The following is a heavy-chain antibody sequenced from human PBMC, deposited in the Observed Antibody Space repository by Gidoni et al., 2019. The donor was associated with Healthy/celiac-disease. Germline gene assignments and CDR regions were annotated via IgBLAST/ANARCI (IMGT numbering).Heavy chain of an antibody. J-gene: IGHJ4*02. V-gene: IGHV3-9*01. Sequence: EVQLVESGGGLVQPGRSLRLSCSASGFTFDEYAMHWVRQAPGKGLEWVSGISWNSGSIGYADSVKGRFTISRDNAKNSLYLQMNSLRAEDTALYYCAKVEGPSYYYDSSGPFDYWGQGTLVTVSS. D-gene: IGHD3-22*01. CDR2: ISWNSGSI. CDR1: GFTFDEYA. CDR3: AKVEGPSYYYDSSGPFDY.